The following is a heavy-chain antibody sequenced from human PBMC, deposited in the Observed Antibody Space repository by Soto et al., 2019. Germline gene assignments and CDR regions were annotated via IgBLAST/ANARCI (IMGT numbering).Heavy chain of an antibody. V-gene: IGHV1-69*08. Sequence: QVQLVQSGAEVKKPGSSVKVSCKASGGTFSSYTISWVRQAPGQGLEWMGRIIPILGIANYEQKFQGRVAITADKSTSTAYMELSSLRSEDTAVYYCAREDSSSSPNWFDPWGQGTLVTVSS. CDR3: AREDSSSSPNWFDP. CDR1: GGTFSSYT. D-gene: IGHD6-6*01. J-gene: IGHJ5*02. CDR2: IIPILGIA.